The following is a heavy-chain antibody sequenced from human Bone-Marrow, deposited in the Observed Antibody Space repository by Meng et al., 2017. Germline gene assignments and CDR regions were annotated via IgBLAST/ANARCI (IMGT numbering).Heavy chain of an antibody. J-gene: IGHJ4*02. D-gene: IGHD6-19*01. Sequence: GGSLRLSCAASGFSFSDYGMSWVRQVPGKGLEWVSTISASLVNIYYADSVKGRFTISRDNAKKSLYLQMNSLRAEDTAVYYCAKDTTSGWNMGNWGQGTLVTVSS. V-gene: IGHV3-21*01. CDR1: GFSFSDYG. CDR2: ISASLVNI. CDR3: AKDTTSGWNMGN.